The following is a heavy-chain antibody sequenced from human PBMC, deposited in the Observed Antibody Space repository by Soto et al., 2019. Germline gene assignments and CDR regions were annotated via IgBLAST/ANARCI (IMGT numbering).Heavy chain of an antibody. CDR3: CRDVSNYLGAGYFDL. CDR2: IRNKTYTETP. V-gene: IGHV3-49*04. Sequence: EVQLVESGGGLAQPGRSLRLSCHSSGFSFGYYGISWVRQAPGKGLEWVAFIRNKTYTETPDYATSVSGRFTISRDDSKNIAYLQMNSLRTGDTAIYYCCRDVSNYLGAGYFDLWGQGALVTVSS. D-gene: IGHD4-4*01. J-gene: IGHJ4*02. CDR1: GFSFGYYG.